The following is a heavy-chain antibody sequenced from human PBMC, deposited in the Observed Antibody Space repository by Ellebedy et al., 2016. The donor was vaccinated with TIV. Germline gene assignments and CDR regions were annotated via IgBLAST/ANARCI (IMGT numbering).Heavy chain of an antibody. CDR3: AQAAFSGCFDY. J-gene: IGHJ4*02. Sequence: SGPTLVKPTQTLTPTCTFSGFSLRTTGVGVGWIRQPPGKALEWLAFIYWDDEQHYRPSLKNRFTITKDTSKDQVVLTMTNMDPVDTATYYCAQAAFSGCFDYWGQGTLVTVSS. D-gene: IGHD5-12*01. V-gene: IGHV2-5*02. CDR1: GFSLRTTGVG. CDR2: IYWDDEQ.